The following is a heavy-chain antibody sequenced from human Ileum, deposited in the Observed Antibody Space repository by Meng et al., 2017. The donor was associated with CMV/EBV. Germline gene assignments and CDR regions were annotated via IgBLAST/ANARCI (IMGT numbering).Heavy chain of an antibody. J-gene: IGHJ4*02. D-gene: IGHD3-22*01. CDR3: ARGESRGYYYFDY. CDR1: VASISNYF. V-gene: IGHV4-4*07. CDR2: ISPSGNI. Sequence: GPGLGCPPVPRALPCPFSVASISNYFWSWIRQPAGKKLEWIGRISPSGNINYIPSLKGRVTMSLDTSNNQIFLNLTSVTAADTALYYCARGESRGYYYFDYWGQGILVTVSS.